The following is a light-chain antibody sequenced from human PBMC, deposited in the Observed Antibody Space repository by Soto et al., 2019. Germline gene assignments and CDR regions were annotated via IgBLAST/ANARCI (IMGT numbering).Light chain of an antibody. CDR3: QQYYNTPLT. V-gene: IGKV4-1*01. CDR2: WAS. J-gene: IGKJ4*01. Sequence: DIVMTQSPDSLAVSLGERATINCKSSQSILHSANNENFLAWYQQKAGQPPKLLLYWASTREAGIPDRFSGSGSRTDFTLTISSQQAEDVAVYYCQQYYNTPLTFGGGTKVEIK. CDR1: QSILHSANNENF.